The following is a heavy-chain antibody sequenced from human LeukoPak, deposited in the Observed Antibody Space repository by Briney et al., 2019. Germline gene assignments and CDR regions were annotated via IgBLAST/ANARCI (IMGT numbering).Heavy chain of an antibody. Sequence: ASVKVSCKASGGTFSSYAISWVRQAPGQGLEWMGRIIPIFGTANYAQKFQGRVTITTDESTSTAYMELSSLRSEDTAVYYCARDEAVGQWLAPGDYWGQGTLVTVSS. V-gene: IGHV1-69*05. CDR3: ARDEAVGQWLAPGDY. D-gene: IGHD6-19*01. CDR2: IIPIFGTA. J-gene: IGHJ4*02. CDR1: GGTFSSYA.